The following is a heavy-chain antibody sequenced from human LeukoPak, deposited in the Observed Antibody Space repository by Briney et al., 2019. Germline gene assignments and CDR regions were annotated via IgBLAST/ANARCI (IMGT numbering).Heavy chain of an antibody. V-gene: IGHV3-48*01. CDR1: GFTFSTSS. J-gene: IGHJ4*02. CDR2: ISSGSGTI. Sequence: GGSLRLSCAASGFTFSTSSMNWVRRAPGKGLEWISYISSGSGTIYYADSVKGRFTISKDTAKNSLSLQMNSLRVEDTAVYYCATGPNTSPFDYWGQGTLVTVSS. D-gene: IGHD2-2*01. CDR3: ATGPNTSPFDY.